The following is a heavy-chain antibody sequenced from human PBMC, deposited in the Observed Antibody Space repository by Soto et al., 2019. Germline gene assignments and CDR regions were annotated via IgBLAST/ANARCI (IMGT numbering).Heavy chain of an antibody. CDR2: MYWDDDK. CDR3: ARTHYYVPRTLDV. CDR1: GFSLTTSGVG. Sequence: QITLKESGPTLVKPTQPLTLTCTFSGFSLTTSGVGVDWVRQSPGQALEWLALMYWDDDKRYNPALKTRLTITKDTSKNQVVLKLSDMDPADTATYYCARTHYYVPRTLDVWGQGTTVTVSS. J-gene: IGHJ6*02. D-gene: IGHD3-10*02. V-gene: IGHV2-5*02.